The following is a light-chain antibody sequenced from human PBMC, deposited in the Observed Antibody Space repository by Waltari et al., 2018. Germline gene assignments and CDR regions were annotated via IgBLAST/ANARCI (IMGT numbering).Light chain of an antibody. CDR3: QQFNSYSSVT. J-gene: IGKJ5*01. V-gene: IGKV1-5*03. CDR2: EAS. CDR1: QSISSW. Sequence: DIQMTHSPSTLSASVGDRVTITCRASQSISSWLAWYQQKPVKAPKLLIYEASTLQSWVPSRFSGSGSVTEFTLTISSLQPDDFATYYCQQFNSYSSVTFGQGTRLEIQ.